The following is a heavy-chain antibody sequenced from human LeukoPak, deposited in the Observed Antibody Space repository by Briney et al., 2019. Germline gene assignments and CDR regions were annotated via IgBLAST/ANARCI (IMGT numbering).Heavy chain of an antibody. D-gene: IGHD2-2*01. CDR1: GGSVSSGSYY. V-gene: IGHV4-61*01. Sequence: SETLSLTCAVSGGSVSSGSYYWSWIRQPPGKGLEWIGYIYYSGSTNYNPSLKSRVTISVDTSKNQFSLKLSSVTAADTAVYYCARGVVPAAMRSYYYYYYGMDVWGQGTTVTVSS. CDR2: IYYSGST. CDR3: ARGVVPAAMRSYYYYYYGMDV. J-gene: IGHJ6*02.